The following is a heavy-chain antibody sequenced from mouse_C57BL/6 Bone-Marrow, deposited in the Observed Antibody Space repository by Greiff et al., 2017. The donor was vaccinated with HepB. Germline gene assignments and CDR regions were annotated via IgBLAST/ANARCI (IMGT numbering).Heavy chain of an antibody. D-gene: IGHD3-2*02. CDR3: AREDSSGSLYFGC. CDR2: ISNGGGST. Sequence: DVKLVESGGGLVQPGGSLKLSCAASGFTFSDYYMYWVRQTPEKRLEWVAYISNGGGSTYYPDTVKGRFTISRDNAKNTLYLQMSRLTSEDTAMYYCAREDSSGSLYFGCWGQGTTVTVAS. J-gene: IGHJ2*01. CDR1: GFTFSDYY. V-gene: IGHV5-12*01.